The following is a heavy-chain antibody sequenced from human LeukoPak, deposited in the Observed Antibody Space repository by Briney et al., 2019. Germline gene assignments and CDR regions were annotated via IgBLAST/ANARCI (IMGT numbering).Heavy chain of an antibody. CDR3: ARDWASVAAKNNWFDP. D-gene: IGHD2-15*01. CDR2: ISSSSSYI. V-gene: IGHV3-21*01. J-gene: IGHJ5*02. CDR1: GFTFSSYS. Sequence: GGSLRLSCAASGFTFSSYSMNWVRQAPGKGLEWVSSISSSSSYIYYADSVKGRFTISRDNAKNSLYLQKNSLRAEDTAVYYCARDWASVAAKNNWFDPWGQGTLVTVSS.